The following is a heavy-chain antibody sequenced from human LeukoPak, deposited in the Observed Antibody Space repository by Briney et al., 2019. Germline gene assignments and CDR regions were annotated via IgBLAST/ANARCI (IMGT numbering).Heavy chain of an antibody. J-gene: IGHJ4*02. D-gene: IGHD3-16*01. CDR3: ARTGSLTLFDY. CDR1: GGSFSGYY. V-gene: IGHV4-34*01. CDR2: INHSGST. Sequence: SETLSLTCAVYGGSFSGYYWSWIRQPPGKGLEWIGEINHSGSTNYNPSLKSRVTISVDTSKNQFSLKLSSVTAADTAVYYCARTGSLTLFDYWGQGTLVTVSS.